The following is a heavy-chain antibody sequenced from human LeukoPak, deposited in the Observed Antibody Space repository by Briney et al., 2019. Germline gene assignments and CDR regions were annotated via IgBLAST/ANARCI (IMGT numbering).Heavy chain of an antibody. CDR3: ANARSITMVRGSPSDP. Sequence: GGSLRLSCAASGFTFSRYAMSWVRQAPGKGLEWVSGIRASGDSTYYADSVKGRFTISRDNSKNTLYLYMNSLRAEETAVYYCANARSITMVRGSPSDPWGQGTLVTVSS. V-gene: IGHV3-23*01. CDR1: GFTFSRYA. D-gene: IGHD3-10*01. CDR2: IRASGDST. J-gene: IGHJ5*02.